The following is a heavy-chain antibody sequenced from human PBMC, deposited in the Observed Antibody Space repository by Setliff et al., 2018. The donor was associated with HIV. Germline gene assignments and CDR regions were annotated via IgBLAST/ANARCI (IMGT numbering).Heavy chain of an antibody. CDR2: IHHSGGT. J-gene: IGHJ6*03. D-gene: IGHD2-2*01. Sequence: SETLSLTCTVSYGSISGHYWTWIRQPPGKGLEWIGYIHHSGGTQYNPSLMSRLTMSVDSPKNQFSLSLSPVTAADTAVYYCVRGYCSSTTCYDDYYYMDVWGKGSTVTVSS. V-gene: IGHV4-59*11. CDR1: YGSISGHY. CDR3: VRGYCSSTTCYDDYYYMDV.